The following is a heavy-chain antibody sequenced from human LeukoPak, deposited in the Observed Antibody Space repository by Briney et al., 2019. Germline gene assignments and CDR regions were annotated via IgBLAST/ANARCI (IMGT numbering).Heavy chain of an antibody. CDR1: GFTFDDYG. J-gene: IGHJ5*02. V-gene: IGHV3-20*04. CDR2: INRNGDST. Sequence: GGSLRLSRAASGFTFDDYGMSWVRQGPGKGLEWVSAINRNGDSTGYADSVKGRFTISRDNSKNTLYLQMNSLRAEDTPVYYCAKTSSAPLVRFDPWGQGTLVTVSS. CDR3: AKTSSAPLVRFDP.